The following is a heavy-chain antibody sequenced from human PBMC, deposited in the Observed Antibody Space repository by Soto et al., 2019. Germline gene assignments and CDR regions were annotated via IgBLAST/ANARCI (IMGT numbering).Heavy chain of an antibody. CDR2: IYYSGST. CDR1: GGSISSYY. J-gene: IGHJ6*03. D-gene: IGHD4-17*01. Sequence: SETLSLTCTVSGGSISSYYWSWIRQPPGKGLEWIGYIYYSGSTNYNPSLKSRVTISVDTSKNQFSLKPSSVTAADTAVYYCARRGDYGDYEGYYYYMDVWGKGTTVTVSS. CDR3: ARRGDYGDYEGYYYYMDV. V-gene: IGHV4-59*08.